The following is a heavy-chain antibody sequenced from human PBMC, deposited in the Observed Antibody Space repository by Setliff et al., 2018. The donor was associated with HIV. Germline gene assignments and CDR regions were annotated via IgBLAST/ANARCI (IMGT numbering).Heavy chain of an antibody. V-gene: IGHV3-23*01. CDR1: GFTFSTYA. CDR2: VGAVGAPT. D-gene: IGHD2-15*01. Sequence: GSLRLSCAASGFTFSTYAMGWVRQAPGKGLEWVSTVGAVGAPTHYAESVKGRFTISKDNSRDTLYLQMSSLREEDTAVYYCARSGGDCSGISCYSLWFDPWGHGTLVTVSS. CDR3: ARSGGDCSGISCYSLWFDP. J-gene: IGHJ5*02.